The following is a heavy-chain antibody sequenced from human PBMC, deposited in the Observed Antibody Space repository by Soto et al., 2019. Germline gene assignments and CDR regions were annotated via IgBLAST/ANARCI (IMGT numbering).Heavy chain of an antibody. CDR3: AKLYYADSFDP. CDR2: IYYTGNT. J-gene: IGHJ5*02. Sequence: QVQLQESGPGLVKPSQTLSLTCTVSGGSISNVNDYWSWIRQPPGKGLEWIGYIYYTGNTYYNPSLMSRITISVDTSKNQFSLDLSSVTAADTAVYYCAKLYYADSFDPWGQGTLVTVSS. D-gene: IGHD2-8*01. CDR1: GGSISNVNDY. V-gene: IGHV4-30-4*01.